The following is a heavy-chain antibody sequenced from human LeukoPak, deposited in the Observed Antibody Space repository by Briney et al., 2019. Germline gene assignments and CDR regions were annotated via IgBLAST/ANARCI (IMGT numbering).Heavy chain of an antibody. CDR2: INHSGST. Sequence: TSETLSLTCAVYGGSFSGYYWSWIRQPPGKGLEWIGEINHSGSTNYNPSLRSRVTISVDTSKNQFSLKLSSVTAADTAVYYCARLHPYSSSKDAFDIWGQGTMVTVSS. J-gene: IGHJ3*02. D-gene: IGHD6-13*01. CDR3: ARLHPYSSSKDAFDI. CDR1: GGSFSGYY. V-gene: IGHV4-34*01.